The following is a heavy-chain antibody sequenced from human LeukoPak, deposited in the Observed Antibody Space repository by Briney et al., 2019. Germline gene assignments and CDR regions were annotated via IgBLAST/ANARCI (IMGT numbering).Heavy chain of an antibody. J-gene: IGHJ4*02. CDR3: ASYCSGGSCYPGFDY. V-gene: IGHV4-59*01. CDR2: IYYSGST. D-gene: IGHD2-15*01. CDR1: GGSISSYY. Sequence: SETLSLTCTVSGGSISSYYWSWIRQPPGKGLEWIGYIYYSGSTNYNPSLKSRVTISVDTSKNQFSLKLSSVTAADTAVYYCASYCSGGSCYPGFDYWGQGTLVTVSS.